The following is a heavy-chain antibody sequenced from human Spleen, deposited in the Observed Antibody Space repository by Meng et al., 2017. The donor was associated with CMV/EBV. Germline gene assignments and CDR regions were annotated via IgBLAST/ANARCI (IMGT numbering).Heavy chain of an antibody. D-gene: IGHD3-10*01. CDR1: GYTFTGYY. Sequence: ASVKVSCKASGYTFTGYYMHWMRQAPGQGLEWMGWINPNSGDTTYAQKFRGRVTMTRDTSIRTAYMELNRLRSDDTAVYFCARFMIRGILPFDYWGQGTLVTVSS. CDR2: INPNSGDT. CDR3: ARFMIRGILPFDY. V-gene: IGHV1-2*02. J-gene: IGHJ4*02.